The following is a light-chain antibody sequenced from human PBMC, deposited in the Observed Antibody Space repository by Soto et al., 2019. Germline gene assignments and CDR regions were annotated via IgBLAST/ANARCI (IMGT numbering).Light chain of an antibody. Sequence: QSALTQPPSASGSPGQSVTISCTGTSSDVGGYHYVSWYQQHPGKAPKLMIYEVSKRPSGVPDRFSGSKSGNTASLTVSGLQAEDEADYYCSSSAGSYYVFGPGTKVTVL. V-gene: IGLV2-8*01. CDR1: SSDVGGYHY. CDR3: SSSAGSYYV. CDR2: EVS. J-gene: IGLJ1*01.